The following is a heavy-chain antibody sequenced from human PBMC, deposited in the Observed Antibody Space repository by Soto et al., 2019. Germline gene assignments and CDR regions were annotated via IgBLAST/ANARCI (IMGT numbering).Heavy chain of an antibody. CDR1: GGTFSSYT. V-gene: IGHV1-69*12. CDR3: ARVSHRWLQLWYFDL. CDR2: IIPIFGTA. J-gene: IGHJ2*01. Sequence: QVQLVQSGAEVKKPGSSVTVSCKASGGTFSSYTISWVRQAPGQGLEWMGGIIPIFGTANYAQKFQGRVTITADESTSTAYMELSSLRSVDTAVYSCARVSHRWLQLWYFDLWGRGTLVTVSS. D-gene: IGHD5-12*01.